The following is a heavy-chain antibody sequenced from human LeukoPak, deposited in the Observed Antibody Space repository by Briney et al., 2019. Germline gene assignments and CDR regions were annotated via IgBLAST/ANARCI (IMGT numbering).Heavy chain of an antibody. D-gene: IGHD1-7*01. Sequence: ASVKVSCKASGYTFTSYGISWVRQAPGQGLEWMGWISAYNGNTNYAQKLQGRVTMTTDTSTSTAYMELRSLRSDDTAVYYCARGQYNWNYQVAFDIWGQGTMVTVSS. J-gene: IGHJ3*02. CDR2: ISAYNGNT. V-gene: IGHV1-18*01. CDR3: ARGQYNWNYQVAFDI. CDR1: GYTFTSYG.